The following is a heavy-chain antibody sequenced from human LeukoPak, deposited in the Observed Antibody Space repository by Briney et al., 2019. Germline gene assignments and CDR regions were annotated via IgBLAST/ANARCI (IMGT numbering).Heavy chain of an antibody. J-gene: IGHJ4*02. V-gene: IGHV3-49*04. CDR3: TTDYQLDY. D-gene: IGHD2-2*01. CDR1: GFTFGAFV. Sequence: GGSLRLSCTASGFTFGAFVVSWVRQTPGKGLEWVGFIRTKANDETTKYAASVQGRFTISRDDSNSIAYLQMNSLKTEDIAVYYCTTDYQLDYWGQGTLVTVSS. CDR2: IRTKANDETT.